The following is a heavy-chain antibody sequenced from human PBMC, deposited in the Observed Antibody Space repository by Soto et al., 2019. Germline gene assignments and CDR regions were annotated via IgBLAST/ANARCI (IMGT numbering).Heavy chain of an antibody. CDR2: ISYDGSNK. CDR1: GFTFSSYG. D-gene: IGHD2-2*01. J-gene: IGHJ5*02. CDR3: AKEEVIVVVPSAPLGGFDP. Sequence: QVQLVESGGGVVQPGRCLRLSCAASGFTFSSYGMHWVRQARGKGLEWVAVISYDGSNKYYADSVKGRFTISRDNSKNTLYLQMNSLRAEDTAVYYCAKEEVIVVVPSAPLGGFDPWGQGTLVTVSS. V-gene: IGHV3-30*18.